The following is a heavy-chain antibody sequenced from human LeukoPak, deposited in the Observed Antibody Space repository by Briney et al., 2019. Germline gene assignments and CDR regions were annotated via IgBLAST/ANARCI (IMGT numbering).Heavy chain of an antibody. J-gene: IGHJ4*02. CDR1: GGTFSSYA. CDR2: IIPILGIA. CDR3: ARVAVARVFDY. V-gene: IGHV1-69*04. D-gene: IGHD6-19*01. Sequence: SVKVSCKASGGTFSSYAISWVRQAPGQGLEWMGRIIPILGIANYAQKFQGRVTITADKSTSTAYMELSSLRSEDTAVYYCARVAVARVFDYWGQGTLVTVSS.